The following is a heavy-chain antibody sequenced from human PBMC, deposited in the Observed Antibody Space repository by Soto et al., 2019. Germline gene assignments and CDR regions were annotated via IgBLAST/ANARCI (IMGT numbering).Heavy chain of an antibody. CDR1: GVTFSSYS. V-gene: IGHV3-21*01. CDR2: ISSSSSYI. Sequence: GGSLGLSCAASGVTFSSYSMNWVGQGPGKGLEWVSSISSSSSYIYYADSVKGRFTISRDNAKNSLYLQMNSLRAEDTAVYYCARVLGYCSGVSCYGLEGWGQRTLVTVSS. J-gene: IGHJ4*02. D-gene: IGHD2-15*01. CDR3: ARVLGYCSGVSCYGLEG.